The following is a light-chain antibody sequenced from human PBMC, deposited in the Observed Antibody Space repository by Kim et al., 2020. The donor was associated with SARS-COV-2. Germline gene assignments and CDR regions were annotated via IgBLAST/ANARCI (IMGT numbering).Light chain of an antibody. CDR1: QDISNY. V-gene: IGKV1-33*01. J-gene: IGKJ4*01. CDR2: DAS. CDR3: QQYENLLPLT. Sequence: AVGDRVTITCQARQDISNYLNWYQQKPGKAPKLLIYDASNLDTGVPLRFSGSGSGTDFTFTISSLQPEDIATYYCQQYENLLPLTFGGGTKVEIK.